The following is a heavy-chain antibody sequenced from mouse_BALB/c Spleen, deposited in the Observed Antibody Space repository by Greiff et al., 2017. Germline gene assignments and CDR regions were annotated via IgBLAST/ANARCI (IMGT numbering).Heavy chain of an antibody. CDR3: ARYGNFAMDY. J-gene: IGHJ4*01. D-gene: IGHD2-1*01. CDR2: IDTSDSYT. Sequence: QVHVKQPGAELVMPGASVKMSCKASGYTFTDYWMHWVKQRPGQGLEWIGAIDTSDSYTSYNQKFKGKATLTVDESSSTAYMQLSSLTSEDSAVYYCARYGNFAMDYWGQGTSVTVSS. V-gene: IGHV1-69*01. CDR1: GYTFTDYW.